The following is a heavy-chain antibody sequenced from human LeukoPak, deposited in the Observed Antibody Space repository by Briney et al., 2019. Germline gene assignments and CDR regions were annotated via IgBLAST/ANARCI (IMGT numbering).Heavy chain of an antibody. V-gene: IGHV3-23*01. D-gene: IGHD3-10*01. CDR3: AKRFGELLAYFDY. J-gene: IGHJ4*02. Sequence: GGSLRLSCAASGFTFSSYAMSWVRQAPGKGLEWVSAISGSGGSTYYADSVKGRVTISRDNSKNTLYLQMNSLRAEDTAVYYCAKRFGELLAYFDYWGQGTLVTVSS. CDR1: GFTFSSYA. CDR2: ISGSGGST.